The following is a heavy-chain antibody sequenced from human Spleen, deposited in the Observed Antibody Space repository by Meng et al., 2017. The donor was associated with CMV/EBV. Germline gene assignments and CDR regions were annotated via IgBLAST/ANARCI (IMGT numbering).Heavy chain of an antibody. V-gene: IGHV3-23*01. CDR1: GFTFSDYA. Sequence: GGSLRLSCAASGFTFSDYAMSWVRQAPGKGLEWVSSIRATGVDTYYADSVRGRFTISRDNSKNIVYLEMNSLRREDTAVYYCARDAMVRGVPLDYWGQGTLVTVSS. J-gene: IGHJ4*02. CDR2: IRATGVDT. CDR3: ARDAMVRGVPLDY. D-gene: IGHD3-10*01.